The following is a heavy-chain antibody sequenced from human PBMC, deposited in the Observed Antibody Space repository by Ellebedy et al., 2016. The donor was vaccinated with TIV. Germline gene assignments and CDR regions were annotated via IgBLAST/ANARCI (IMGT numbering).Heavy chain of an antibody. CDR2: INHSGST. V-gene: IGHV4-34*01. CDR3: ARVSRYFEY. Sequence: MPSETLSLTCAVYGGSFSGYFWSWIRQSPGKGLEWIGEINHSGSTTYTASLKSRVTISVDTSKNQFSLNLSSVTAADTAVYYCARVSRYFEYWGQGILVPVSS. J-gene: IGHJ4*02. CDR1: GGSFSGYF.